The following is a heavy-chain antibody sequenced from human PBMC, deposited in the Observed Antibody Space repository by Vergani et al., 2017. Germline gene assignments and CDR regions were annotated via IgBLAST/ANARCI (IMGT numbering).Heavy chain of an antibody. CDR1: GFTFGDYA. CDR2: IRSKAYGGTT. Sequence: EVQLVESGGGLVQPGRSLRLSCTASGFTFGDYAMSWFRQAPGKGLEWVGFIRSKAYGGTTEYAASVKGRFTISRDDSKSIAYLQMNSLKTEDTAVYYCTTSDGYYYDSSGSTFDYWGQGTLVTVSS. D-gene: IGHD3-22*01. V-gene: IGHV3-49*03. J-gene: IGHJ4*02. CDR3: TTSDGYYYDSSGSTFDY.